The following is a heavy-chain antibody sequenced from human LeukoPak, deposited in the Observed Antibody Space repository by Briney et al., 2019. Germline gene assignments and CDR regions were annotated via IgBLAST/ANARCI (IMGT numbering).Heavy chain of an antibody. J-gene: IGHJ3*02. CDR2: ISGSGGST. Sequence: GGPLRLSCAASGFTFSSYAMSWVRQAPGKGLEWVSAISGSGGSTYYADSVKGRFTISRDNSKNTLYLQMNSLRAEDTAVYYCAKDDDYYDSSGYLMGAFDIWGQGTMVTVSS. CDR3: AKDDDYYDSSGYLMGAFDI. CDR1: GFTFSSYA. D-gene: IGHD3-22*01. V-gene: IGHV3-23*01.